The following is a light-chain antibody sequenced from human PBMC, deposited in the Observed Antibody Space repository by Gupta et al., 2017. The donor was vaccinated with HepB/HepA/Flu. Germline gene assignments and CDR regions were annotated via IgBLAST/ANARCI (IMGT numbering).Light chain of an antibody. J-gene: IGKJ4*01. CDR3: QQFDSWPPFT. Sequence: EIVVTQSPATVSVSPGERATLSCRASQSISSNLAWYQQRPGQAPRLLIYGASTRATGIPARFSGSGSGTEFTLTISSLQSEDFAVYYCQQFDSWPPFTFGGGTKVEIK. CDR2: GAS. V-gene: IGKV3-15*01. CDR1: QSISSN.